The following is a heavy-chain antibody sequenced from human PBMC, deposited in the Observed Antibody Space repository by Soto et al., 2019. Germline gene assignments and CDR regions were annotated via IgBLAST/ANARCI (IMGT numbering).Heavy chain of an antibody. CDR2: ISDTSSHI. D-gene: IGHD2-21*01. J-gene: IGHJ4*02. V-gene: IGHV3-21*01. CDR3: ARVRSGDSGYFDY. Sequence: EVQLVESGGGLVKPGGSLRLSCAASGFTFSIYTMTWVRQAPGKGLEWVSSISDTSSHIYYSDSVEGRFTVSRDNAKNSLYLKVNSLRAEDRAVYYCARVRSGDSGYFDYWGQGTLVTVSS. CDR1: GFTFSIYT.